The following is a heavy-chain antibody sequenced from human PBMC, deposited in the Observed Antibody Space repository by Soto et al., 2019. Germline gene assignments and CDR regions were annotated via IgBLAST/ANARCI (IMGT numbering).Heavy chain of an antibody. V-gene: IGHV3-30*18. Sequence: GGSLRLSCAASGFTFSSYGMHWVRQAPGKGLEWVAVISYDGSNKYYADSEKGRFTISRDNSKNTLYLQMNSLRAEDTAVYYCAKVPWHLIHTPYFHYWGQGTLVTVSS. J-gene: IGHJ4*02. CDR2: ISYDGSNK. CDR1: GFTFSSYG. CDR3: AKVPWHLIHTPYFHY.